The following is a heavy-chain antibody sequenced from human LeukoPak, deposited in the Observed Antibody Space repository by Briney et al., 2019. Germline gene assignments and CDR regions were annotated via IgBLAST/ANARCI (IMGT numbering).Heavy chain of an antibody. Sequence: PGGSLRLSCAASGFTLSNYSVNWVRQAPGKGLEWVAFISSSSSYIFYADSLKGRFTISRDNAKNPLYLQMNSLRADDTAVYYCARDLAYGDDGLWGQGTLVTVSS. J-gene: IGHJ4*02. CDR3: ARDLAYGDDGL. D-gene: IGHD4-17*01. CDR1: GFTLSNYS. V-gene: IGHV3-21*01. CDR2: ISSSSSYI.